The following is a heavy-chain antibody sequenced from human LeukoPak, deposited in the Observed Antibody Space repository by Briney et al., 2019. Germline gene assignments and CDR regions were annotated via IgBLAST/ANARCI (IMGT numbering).Heavy chain of an antibody. J-gene: IGHJ3*02. CDR3: ARDQVRPYYYDSSGSLCAFDI. V-gene: IGHV4-30-2*01. Sequence: PSQTLSLTCTVSGGSISSGGYYWSWIRQPPGKGLEWIGYIYHSGSTYYNPSLKSRVTISVDRSKNQFSLKLSSVTAADTAVYYCARDQVRPYYYDSSGSLCAFDIWGQGTMVTVSS. D-gene: IGHD3-22*01. CDR1: GGSISSGGYY. CDR2: IYHSGST.